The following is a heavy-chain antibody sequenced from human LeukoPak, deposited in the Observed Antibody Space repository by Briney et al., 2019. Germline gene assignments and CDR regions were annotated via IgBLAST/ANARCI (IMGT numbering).Heavy chain of an antibody. CDR1: GGSFSGYY. V-gene: IGHV4-34*01. CDR2: INHSGST. CDR3: ARGGQYAKEYYFDY. D-gene: IGHD2-2*01. Sequence: SETLSLTCAVYGGSFSGYYWSWIRQPPGKGLEWIGEINHSGSTNYNPSLKSRVTISVDTSKNQFSLKLSSVTAADTAVYDCARGGQYAKEYYFDYWGQGTLVTVS. J-gene: IGHJ4*02.